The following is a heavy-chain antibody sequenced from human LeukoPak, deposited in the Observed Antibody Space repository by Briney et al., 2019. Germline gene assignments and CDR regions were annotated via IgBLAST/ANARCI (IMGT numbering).Heavy chain of an antibody. V-gene: IGHV3-30*02. CDR3: AKDRCSNGVGCYYYYMDV. J-gene: IGHJ6*03. CDR2: IQYDGSNE. CDR1: GFTFSSYG. D-gene: IGHD2-8*01. Sequence: GGSLRLSCAASGFTFSSYGMHWVRQAPGKGLEGVAYIQYDGSNEQYADSVKGRFSISRDSSKNILYLQMNSLRAEDTAVYYCAKDRCSNGVGCYYYYMDVWGKGTTVTISS.